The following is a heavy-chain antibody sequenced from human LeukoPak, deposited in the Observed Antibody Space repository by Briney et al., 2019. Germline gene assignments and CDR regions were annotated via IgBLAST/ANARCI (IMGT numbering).Heavy chain of an antibody. CDR2: INPNSGGT. V-gene: IGHV1-2*02. CDR3: ARVHATGYFSLDLGY. J-gene: IGHJ4*02. D-gene: IGHD3-9*01. CDR1: GYSFTDYY. Sequence: ASVKVSCKTSGYSFTDYYMHWVRQAPGQGLEWMGWINPNSGGTSSAQKFQGRVTMTRDTSIGTAYMELSTVTSDDTAVYFCARVHATGYFSLDLGYWGQGTLVTVSS.